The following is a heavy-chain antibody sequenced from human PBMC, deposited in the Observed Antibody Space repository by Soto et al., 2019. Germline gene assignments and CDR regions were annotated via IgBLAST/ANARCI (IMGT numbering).Heavy chain of an antibody. CDR1: GYTFTHFY. D-gene: IGHD3-9*01. V-gene: IGHV1-18*01. CDR3: ASDEGGYDIWTGYYNAHHFDY. CDR2: ISPHNFNT. J-gene: IGHJ4*02. Sequence: QVHLEQSGAEVKKPGDSVKVSCKASGYTFTHFYITWVRQAPGQGLEWMGAISPHNFNTNFAQKFQGRVTLTTDTSTHTALMELRSLTADDTAVYYCASDEGGYDIWTGYYNAHHFDYWGQGVLVTVSS.